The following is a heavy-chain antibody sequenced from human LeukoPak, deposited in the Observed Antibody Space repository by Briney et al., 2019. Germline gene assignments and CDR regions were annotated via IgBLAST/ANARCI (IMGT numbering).Heavy chain of an antibody. CDR2: ISYDGSNK. J-gene: IGHJ4*02. Sequence: GRSLRLSCAASGFTFSSYAMHWVRQAPGKGLEWVAVISYDGSNKYYADSVKGRFTISRDNSKNTLYLQMNSLRAEDTAVYYCARDLLPWGAAAGNLPAYYFDYWGQGTLVTVSS. D-gene: IGHD6-13*01. V-gene: IGHV3-30-3*01. CDR1: GFTFSSYA. CDR3: ARDLLPWGAAAGNLPAYYFDY.